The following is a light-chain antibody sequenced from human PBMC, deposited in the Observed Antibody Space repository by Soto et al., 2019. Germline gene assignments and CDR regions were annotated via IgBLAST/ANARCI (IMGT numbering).Light chain of an antibody. V-gene: IGKV3-20*01. CDR2: GTS. CDR3: QYYGSPSWT. J-gene: IGKJ1*01. CDR1: QSVTSNY. Sequence: EIVLTQSPGTLSLSPGERATLSCRASQSVTSNYLAWYQQRPGQAPRLLIFGTSSRATGIPDKFSGSGSGTELTLTISRLEPDDFAEYYCQYYGSPSWTFGQGTKVEIK.